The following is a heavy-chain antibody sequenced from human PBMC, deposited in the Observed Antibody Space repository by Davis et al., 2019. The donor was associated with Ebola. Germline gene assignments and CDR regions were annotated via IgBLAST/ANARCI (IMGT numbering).Heavy chain of an antibody. V-gene: IGHV4-39*07. CDR1: GDSISSSSYY. Sequence: MPSETLSLTCTVSGDSISSSSYYWAWIRQPPGKGLEWIGSIYYSGSTYYNPSLKSRVTVSVDTSKKQFSLKLSSVTAADTAVYYCARGYSNYGWFDPWGQGTLVTVSS. CDR3: ARGYSNYGWFDP. J-gene: IGHJ5*02. CDR2: IYYSGST. D-gene: IGHD4-11*01.